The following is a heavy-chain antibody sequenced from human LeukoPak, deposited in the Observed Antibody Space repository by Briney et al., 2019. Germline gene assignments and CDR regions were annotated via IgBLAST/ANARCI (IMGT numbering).Heavy chain of an antibody. CDR3: AKARYSGYDTRGVVDY. J-gene: IGHJ4*02. Sequence: GGSLRLSCAASGFTFSSYDMHWVRQAPGKGLEWVAVISYDGSNKYYADSVKGRFTISRDNSKNTLYLQMNSLRAEDTAVYYCAKARYSGYDTRGVVDYWGQGTLVTVSS. V-gene: IGHV3-30*18. CDR2: ISYDGSNK. D-gene: IGHD5-12*01. CDR1: GFTFSSYD.